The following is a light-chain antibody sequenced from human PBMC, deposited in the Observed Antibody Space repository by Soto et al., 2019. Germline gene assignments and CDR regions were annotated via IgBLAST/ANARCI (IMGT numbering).Light chain of an antibody. CDR1: SSNIETYD. V-gene: IGLV1-40*01. Sequence: QSVLTQPTSVSGAPGQRVTISATGSSSNIETYDAHWFQQLPGTAPKLLIYGNIKRRSGVPDRFSGSKSGTSASLAITGLQAEDEADYYCQSYDSSLSGSVFGGGTKLTVL. J-gene: IGLJ2*01. CDR2: GNI. CDR3: QSYDSSLSGSV.